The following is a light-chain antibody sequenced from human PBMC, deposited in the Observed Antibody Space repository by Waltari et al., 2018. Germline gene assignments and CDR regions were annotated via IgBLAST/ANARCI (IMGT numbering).Light chain of an antibody. J-gene: IGLJ3*02. CDR1: SSNIGSNA. CDR3: AAWDDSLDGSWV. CDR2: SNK. Sequence: QSVLTQPPSTSGTPGQRVTISCSGSSSNIGSNAVNWYQQLPGTAPRLLIYSNKRRPAGVPDRFSGSKSGTSASLAISGLRSQDEADYYCAAWDDSLDGSWVFGGGTRLTVL. V-gene: IGLV1-44*01.